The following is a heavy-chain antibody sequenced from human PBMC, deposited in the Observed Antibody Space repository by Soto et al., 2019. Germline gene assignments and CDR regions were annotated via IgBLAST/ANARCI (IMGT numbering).Heavy chain of an antibody. J-gene: IGHJ4*02. CDR1: GRYFSGYY. Sequence: QVQLQQWGAGLLKPSETLSLTCAVYGRYFSGYYWSWIRLPPGKGLEWIGEINHSGSTNYNPSLKSRVTISVDTSKNQFSLKLSSVTAADTAVYYCAREVAGYDCWGQGTLVTVSS. D-gene: IGHD6-19*01. CDR3: AREVAGYDC. CDR2: INHSGST. V-gene: IGHV4-34*01.